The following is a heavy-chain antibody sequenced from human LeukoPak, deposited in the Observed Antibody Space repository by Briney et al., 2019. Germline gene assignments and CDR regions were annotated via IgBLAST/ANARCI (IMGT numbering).Heavy chain of an antibody. CDR1: GVSISSSNW. CDR3: ASSPGQNDDY. J-gene: IGHJ4*02. CDR2: IYHSGST. Sequence: SETLSLTCAVSGVSISSSNWWSWVRQPPGKGLEWSGEIYHSGSTNYNPSLKSRVTISVDKSKNQFSLQLSSVTAADTAVYYCASSPGQNDDYWGQGTLVTVSS. V-gene: IGHV4-4*02. D-gene: IGHD3-10*01.